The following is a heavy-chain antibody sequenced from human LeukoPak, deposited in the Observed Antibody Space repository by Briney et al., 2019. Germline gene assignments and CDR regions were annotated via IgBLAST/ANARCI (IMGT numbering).Heavy chain of an antibody. D-gene: IGHD3-10*01. V-gene: IGHV1-18*01. J-gene: IGHJ6*02. CDR1: GYTFTSYG. CDR3: ARDGGDLYYYYGMDV. Sequence: ASVKVSCKASGYTFTSYGISWVRQAPGQGLEWMGWISAYNGNTNYAQKLQGRVTMTTDTSASTAYMELRSLRSDDTAVYYCARDGGDLYYYYGMDVWGQGTTVTVSS. CDR2: ISAYNGNT.